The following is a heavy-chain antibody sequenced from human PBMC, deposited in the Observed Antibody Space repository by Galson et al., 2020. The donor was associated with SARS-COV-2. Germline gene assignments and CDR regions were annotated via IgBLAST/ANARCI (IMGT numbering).Heavy chain of an antibody. J-gene: IGHJ5*02. Sequence: GEYLKISRAASGFTFNDYYMSLIPQASGQGLELVSYISSSGSTINYARFVKGRFTIPRDNAKNSLYPQMNSLRAEDTAVYYCSRAQHPGPEDYYGSGGYFFWFDPGGQGTLVTVSS. V-gene: IGHV3-11*01. CDR3: SRAQHPGPEDYYGSGGYFFWFDP. CDR1: GFTFNDYY. CDR2: ISSSGSTI. D-gene: IGHD3-10*01.